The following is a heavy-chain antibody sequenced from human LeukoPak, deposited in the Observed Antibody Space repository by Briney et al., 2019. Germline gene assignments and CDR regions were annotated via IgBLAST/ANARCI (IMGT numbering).Heavy chain of an antibody. CDR1: GFTFSDHY. CDR3: ARGWLVDSGSPKWLDS. Sequence: PGGSLRLSCADSGFTFSDHYMDWVRQTPEKGLEWVGRSRSKADSYTTEYAASVKGRFSVLRDDSKSSLYLQMSSLKPEDTAVYDCARGWLVDSGSPKWLDSWGQGTLVTVSS. V-gene: IGHV3-72*01. CDR2: SRSKADSYTT. J-gene: IGHJ5*01. D-gene: IGHD3-10*01.